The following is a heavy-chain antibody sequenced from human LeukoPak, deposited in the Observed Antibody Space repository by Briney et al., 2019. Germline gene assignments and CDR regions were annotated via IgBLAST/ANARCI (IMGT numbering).Heavy chain of an antibody. CDR2: IIPIFGTA. CDR1: GGTFSSYA. Sequence: GASVKVSCKASGGTFSSYAISWVRQAPGQGLEWMGGIIPIFGTANYAQKFQGRVTITADESTSTAYMELSSLRSEDTAVYYCARDPFQNPRGFPGWGQRTLVTVSS. V-gene: IGHV1-69*13. J-gene: IGHJ4*02. CDR3: ARDPFQNPRGFPG. D-gene: IGHD5-12*01.